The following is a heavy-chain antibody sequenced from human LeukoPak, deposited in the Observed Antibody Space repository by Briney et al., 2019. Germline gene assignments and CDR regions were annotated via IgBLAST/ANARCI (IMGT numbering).Heavy chain of an antibody. J-gene: IGHJ4*02. CDR2: IIPILGIA. CDR3: ARDGLGTVTTFLERWHY. CDR1: GYTFTSYG. D-gene: IGHD4-17*01. V-gene: IGHV1-69*04. Sequence: ASVKVSCKASGYTFTSYGISWVRQAPGQGLEWMGRIIPILGIANYAQKFQGRVTITADKSTSTAYMELSSLRSEDTAVYYCARDGLGTVTTFLERWHYWGQGTLVTVSS.